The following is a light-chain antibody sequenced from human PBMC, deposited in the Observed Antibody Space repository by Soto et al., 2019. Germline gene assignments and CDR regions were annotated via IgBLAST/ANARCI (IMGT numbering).Light chain of an antibody. Sequence: QMTQSPSSLSASIGDRVTITCRASQGIGTYLAWYQQRPGKVPQLLISAASTLQSGVPSRFSGSGSGTDFTLTINSPQPEDAATYYCQKYNRAPLTFGGGTKVEI. V-gene: IGKV1-27*01. CDR2: AAS. CDR1: QGIGTY. J-gene: IGKJ4*01. CDR3: QKYNRAPLT.